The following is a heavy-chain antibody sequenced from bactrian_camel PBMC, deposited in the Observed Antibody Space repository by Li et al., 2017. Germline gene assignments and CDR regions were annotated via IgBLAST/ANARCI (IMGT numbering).Heavy chain of an antibody. J-gene: IGHJ4*01. V-gene: IGHV3S31*01. Sequence: VQLVESGGGLVQPGGSLRLSCVTSGFTFASYAMTWVRQAPGKGLEWVSAINNVGDNTYYADSVKGRFTISRDNAKNTLYLQLTNLNTEDTAMYYCARTLRKDSACPSWGQGTQVTVS. CDR2: INNVGDNT. CDR3: ARTLRKDSACPS. CDR1: GFTFASYA. D-gene: IGHD4*01.